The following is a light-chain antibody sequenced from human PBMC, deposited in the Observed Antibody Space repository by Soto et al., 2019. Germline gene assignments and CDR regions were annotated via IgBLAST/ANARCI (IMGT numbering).Light chain of an antibody. Sequence: IVTTQSASTMSVSPGERATLSCRASQSMGSNVAWYQQKPGQAPRLLIYGASTRAAGIPARFSGSGSGTEFTLTITSLQSEDFAVYYCQQFHNWPRTFGQRTKVDIK. J-gene: IGKJ1*01. CDR2: GAS. CDR1: QSMGSN. CDR3: QQFHNWPRT. V-gene: IGKV3-15*01.